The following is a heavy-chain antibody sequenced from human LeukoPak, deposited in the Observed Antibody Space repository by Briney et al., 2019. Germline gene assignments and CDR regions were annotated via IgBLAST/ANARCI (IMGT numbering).Heavy chain of an antibody. Sequence: PGGSLRLSCVASGFTFSSYEMNWVRQAPGKGLEWVSYISSSGSTIYYADSVKGRFTISRDNAKNSLYLQMNSLRAEDTAVYYCCPIMFNGDYFSGKWDYWGQGTLVTVSS. CDR2: ISSSGSTI. CDR1: GFTFSSYE. J-gene: IGHJ4*02. D-gene: IGHD4-17*01. CDR3: CPIMFNGDYFSGKWDY. V-gene: IGHV3-48*03.